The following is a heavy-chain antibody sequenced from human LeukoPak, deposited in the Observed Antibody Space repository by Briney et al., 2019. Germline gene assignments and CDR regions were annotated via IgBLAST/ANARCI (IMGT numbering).Heavy chain of an antibody. V-gene: IGHV4-39*01. CDR2: IYYSGST. CDR1: GGSISSSSYS. CDR3: ARLGAGLRYFDWLPNPGFDP. Sequence: SETLSLTCTVSGGSISSSSYSWGWIRQPPGKGLEWIGSIYYSGSTYYNPSLKSRVTISVDTSKNQFSLKLSSVTAADTAVYYCARLGAGLRYFDWLPNPGFDPWGQGTLVTVSS. J-gene: IGHJ5*02. D-gene: IGHD3-9*01.